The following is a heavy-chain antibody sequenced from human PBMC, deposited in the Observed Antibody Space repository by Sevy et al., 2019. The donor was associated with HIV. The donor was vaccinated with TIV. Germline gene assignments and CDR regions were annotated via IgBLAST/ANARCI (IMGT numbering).Heavy chain of an antibody. CDR2: ISSSSSYI. CDR3: AGDADHPYSSSWYLGDFDY. V-gene: IGHV3-21*01. Sequence: GGSLRLSCAASGFTFSSYSMNWVRQAPGKGLEWVSSISSSSSYIYYADSVKGRFTISRDNAKNSLYLQMNSLRAEDTAVYYCAGDADHPYSSSWYLGDFDYWGQGTLVTVSS. CDR1: GFTFSSYS. J-gene: IGHJ4*02. D-gene: IGHD6-13*01.